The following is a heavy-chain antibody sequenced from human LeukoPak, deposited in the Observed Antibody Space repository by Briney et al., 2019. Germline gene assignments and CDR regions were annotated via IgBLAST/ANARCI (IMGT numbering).Heavy chain of an antibody. J-gene: IGHJ3*02. Sequence: ASVKVSCKASGYTFTGYYMHWVRQAPGQCLELMRWINPNSGGTNYAQKFQGRVTMTRDPSISTAYMELSRLRSDDTAVYYCARHDYYNSSGYYFFGAFDIWGQGTMVTVSS. CDR1: GYTFTGYY. D-gene: IGHD3-22*01. CDR3: ARHDYYNSSGYYFFGAFDI. V-gene: IGHV1-2*02. CDR2: INPNSGGT.